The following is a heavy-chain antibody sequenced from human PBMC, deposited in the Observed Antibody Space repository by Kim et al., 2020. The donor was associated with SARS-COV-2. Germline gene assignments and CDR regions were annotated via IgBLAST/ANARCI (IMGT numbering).Heavy chain of an antibody. V-gene: IGHV3-23*01. CDR2: ISVGGNSK. Sequence: GGSLRLSCAASGFTFSNYAMGWVRQAPGKGLDWVSGISVGGNSKNYADSVRARFTISRDNSKSMLYLQMTSLRADDTAMYYCAKFGGTVATHFDNWGQGTLVTVSS. J-gene: IGHJ4*02. CDR3: AKFGGTVATHFDN. CDR1: GFTFSNYA. D-gene: IGHD3-16*01.